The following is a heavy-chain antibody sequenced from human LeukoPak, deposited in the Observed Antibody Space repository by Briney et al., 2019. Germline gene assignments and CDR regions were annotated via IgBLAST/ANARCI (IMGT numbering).Heavy chain of an antibody. CDR2: ISSSSSTI. J-gene: IGHJ6*03. Sequence: GSLRLSCAASGFTFSSYSMNWVRQAPGKGLEWVSYISSSSSTIYYADSVKGRFTISRDNAKNSLYLQMNSLRAEDTAVYYCAKDFDGSTWFGRNYMDVWGKGTTVTVSS. V-gene: IGHV3-48*01. CDR3: AKDFDGSTWFGRNYMDV. D-gene: IGHD6-13*01. CDR1: GFTFSSYS.